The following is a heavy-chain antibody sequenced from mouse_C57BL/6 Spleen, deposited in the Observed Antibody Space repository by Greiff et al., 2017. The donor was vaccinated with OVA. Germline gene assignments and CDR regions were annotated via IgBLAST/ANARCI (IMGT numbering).Heavy chain of an antibody. D-gene: IGHD1-1*01. CDR1: GYAFTNYL. Sequence: VQLQQSGAELVRPGTSVKVSCKASGYAFTNYLIEWVKQRPGQGLEWIGVINPGSGGTNYNEKFKGKATLTADKSSSTAYMQLSSLTSEDSAVYFCARELLGFAYWGQGTLVTVSA. J-gene: IGHJ3*01. CDR2: INPGSGGT. CDR3: ARELLGFAY. V-gene: IGHV1-54*01.